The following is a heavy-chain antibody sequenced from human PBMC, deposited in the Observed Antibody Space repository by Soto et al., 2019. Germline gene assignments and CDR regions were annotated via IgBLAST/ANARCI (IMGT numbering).Heavy chain of an antibody. D-gene: IGHD2-15*01. Sequence: ASVKVSCKASGYTFTSSGISWVRQAPGQGLEWMGWISAYNGNTNYAQKLQGRVTMTTDTSTSTAYMELRSLRSDDTAVYYCARYQWPGYCSGGSCYRHAFDIWGQGTMVTVSS. J-gene: IGHJ3*02. CDR3: ARYQWPGYCSGGSCYRHAFDI. CDR1: GYTFTSSG. V-gene: IGHV1-18*01. CDR2: ISAYNGNT.